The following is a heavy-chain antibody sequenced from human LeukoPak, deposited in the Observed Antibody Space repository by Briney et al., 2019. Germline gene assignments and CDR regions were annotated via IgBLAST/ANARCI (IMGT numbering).Heavy chain of an antibody. Sequence: AASVKVSCKASGGTFSSYTISWVRQAPGQGLEWMGRIIPILGIANYAQKFQGRVTITADESTSTAYMELSSLRSEDTAVYYCARVRLTAMARFDYWGQGTLVTVSS. CDR1: GGTFSSYT. CDR2: IIPILGIA. D-gene: IGHD5-18*01. J-gene: IGHJ4*02. V-gene: IGHV1-69*02. CDR3: ARVRLTAMARFDY.